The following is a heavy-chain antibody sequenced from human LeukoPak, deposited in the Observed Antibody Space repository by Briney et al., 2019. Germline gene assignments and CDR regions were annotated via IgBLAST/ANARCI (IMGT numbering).Heavy chain of an antibody. D-gene: IGHD3-22*01. CDR3: ARAIPTYYYDSSGYYFGY. J-gene: IGHJ4*02. CDR1: GFTFSSYW. CDR2: IKQDGSEK. V-gene: IGHV3-7*01. Sequence: PGGSLRLSCAASGFTFSSYWMSWVRQAPGKGLEWVANIKQDGSEKYYVDSVKGRFTISRDNAKNSLYLQMNSLRAEDTAVYYCARAIPTYYYDSSGYYFGYRGQGTLVTVSS.